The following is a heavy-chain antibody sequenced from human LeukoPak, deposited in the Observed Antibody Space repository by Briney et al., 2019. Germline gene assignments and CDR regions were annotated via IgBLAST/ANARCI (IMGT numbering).Heavy chain of an antibody. CDR1: GFTFSSYG. Sequence: PGRSLRLSCAASGFTFSSYGMHWVRQAPGKGLEWVAVIWYDGSNKYYADSVKGRFTISRDNSKNTLYLQMNSPRAEDTAVYYCAREYNWYFDLWGRGTLVTVSS. D-gene: IGHD5-12*01. J-gene: IGHJ2*01. V-gene: IGHV3-33*01. CDR3: AREYNWYFDL. CDR2: IWYDGSNK.